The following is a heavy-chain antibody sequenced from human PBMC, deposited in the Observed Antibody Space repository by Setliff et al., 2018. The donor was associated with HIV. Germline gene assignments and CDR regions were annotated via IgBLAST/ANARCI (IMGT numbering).Heavy chain of an antibody. Sequence: SETLSLTCAVSGYSISIGYYWGWIRQPPGKGLEWIGNIYHSGSTYYNPSLKSRVTISVDTSKNRFSLKLSSVTAAATAMYYCARDRLADTVMITDYWGQGTLVTVSS. CDR3: ARDRLADTVMITDY. V-gene: IGHV4-38-2*02. CDR1: GYSISIGYY. CDR2: IYHSGST. J-gene: IGHJ4*02. D-gene: IGHD3-16*01.